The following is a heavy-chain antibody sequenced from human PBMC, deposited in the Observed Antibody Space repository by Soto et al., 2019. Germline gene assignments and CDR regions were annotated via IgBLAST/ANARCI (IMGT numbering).Heavy chain of an antibody. V-gene: IGHV4-59*01. CDR3: ASGVVITNKPYYFDY. CDR2: IYYSGST. J-gene: IGHJ4*02. D-gene: IGHD3-3*01. Sequence: PSETLSLTCTVSGGSISSYYWSWIRQPPGKGLEWIGYIYYSGSTNYNPSLKSRVTISVDTSKNQFSLKVSSVTAADTAVYYCASGVVITNKPYYFDYWGQGTLVTVSS. CDR1: GGSISSYY.